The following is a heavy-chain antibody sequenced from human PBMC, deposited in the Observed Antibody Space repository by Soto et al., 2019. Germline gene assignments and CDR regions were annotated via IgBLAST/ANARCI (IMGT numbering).Heavy chain of an antibody. V-gene: IGHV6-1*01. J-gene: IGHJ5*02. CDR3: ARDADNWFDH. Sequence: SQTLSLTCAISGDSVSSNTAAWNWIRQSPSRGLEWLGRTYYRSNWYYDYAASVKSRMTINPATSKNQFSLLLNSVTLEDTAVYYCARDADNWFDHWGQGTLVTVSS. CDR1: GDSVSSNTAA. CDR2: TYYRSNWYY.